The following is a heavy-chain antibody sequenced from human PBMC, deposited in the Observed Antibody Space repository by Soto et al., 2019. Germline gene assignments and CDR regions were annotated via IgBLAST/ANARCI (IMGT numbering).Heavy chain of an antibody. CDR3: ARLTGYDAFDI. CDR1: GFTVSSNY. J-gene: IGHJ3*02. V-gene: IGHV3-53*01. Sequence: GGSLRLSCAASGFTVSSNYMSWGRQAPGKGLEWVSVIYSGGSTYYADSVKGRFTISRDNSKNTLYLQMNSLRAEDTAVYYCARLTGYDAFDIWGQGTMVTVSS. D-gene: IGHD7-27*01. CDR2: IYSGGST.